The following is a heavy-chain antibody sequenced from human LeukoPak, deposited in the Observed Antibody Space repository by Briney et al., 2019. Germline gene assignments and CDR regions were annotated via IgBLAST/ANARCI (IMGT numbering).Heavy chain of an antibody. CDR1: GGSISSSNW. V-gene: IGHV4-4*02. CDR3: ARDLGSFSSGSAY. Sequence: SETLSLTCAVSGGSISSSNWWSWVRQPPGKGLEWIGEIYHSGSTNYNPSLKSRVTISVDKSKNQFSLKLSSVTAADTAVYYCARDLGSFSSGSAYWGQGTLVTVSS. J-gene: IGHJ4*02. CDR2: IYHSGST. D-gene: IGHD6-19*01.